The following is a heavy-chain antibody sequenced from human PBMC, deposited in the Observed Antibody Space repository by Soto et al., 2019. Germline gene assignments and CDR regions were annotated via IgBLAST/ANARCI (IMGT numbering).Heavy chain of an antibody. Sequence: GGSLRLSCAASGFAFTTYAMSWVRQAPGKGLEWVSTICTSDKDIFYSDSVKGRFIISRVTSKIALYLQMNSLRVEDTAIYYCAKSRISSCYSAFDSWGQGILVTVSS. CDR3: AKSRISSCYSAFDS. CDR2: ICTSDKDI. V-gene: IGHV3-23*05. CDR1: GFAFTTYA. D-gene: IGHD2-15*01. J-gene: IGHJ4*02.